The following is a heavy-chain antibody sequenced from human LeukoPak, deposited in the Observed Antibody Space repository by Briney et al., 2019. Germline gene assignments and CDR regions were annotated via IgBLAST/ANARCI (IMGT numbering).Heavy chain of an antibody. CDR2: TRDKTRGYTT. V-gene: IGHV3-72*01. CDR3: ARDGGEGDNSAFDI. D-gene: IGHD3-16*01. Sequence: GGSLRLSCAASGPTLIDHHIDWVRQAPGKGLGGVGRTRDKTRGYTTEYAASVKGRFTISRDDSQTSLYLQMNSLKTEDTAVYFCARDGGEGDNSAFDIWGRGTVVTVSS. CDR1: GPTLIDHH. J-gene: IGHJ3*02.